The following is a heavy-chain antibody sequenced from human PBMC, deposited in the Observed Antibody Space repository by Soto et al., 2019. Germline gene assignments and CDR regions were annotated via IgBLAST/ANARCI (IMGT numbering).Heavy chain of an antibody. CDR3: TTLYRLDP. D-gene: IGHD2-2*01. Sequence: EMQLVESGGGFVRPGESLRLSCAASGFTFSKAWISWVRQAPGKGLEWVGRIRSKTNGEATDYAAPVKGRFIISRDDSKDMLYLQMSSLKTEDTAVYYCTTLYRLDPWGQGTQVTVSS. V-gene: IGHV3-15*07. CDR2: IRSKTNGEAT. CDR1: GFTFSKAW. J-gene: IGHJ5*02.